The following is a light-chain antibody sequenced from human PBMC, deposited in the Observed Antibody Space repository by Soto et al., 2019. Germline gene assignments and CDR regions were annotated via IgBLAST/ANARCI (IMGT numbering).Light chain of an antibody. CDR2: GNS. J-gene: IGLJ1*01. Sequence: QSVLTQPPSVSGATGRRVTISCTGGSSNIGAGYDVHWYQQLPGTAPKLLIYGNSNRPSGVPDRFSGSKSGTSASLAITGLQAEDEDYYYCQSYDSSLSGYVFGTGTKLTV. V-gene: IGLV1-40*01. CDR3: QSYDSSLSGYV. CDR1: SSNIGAGYD.